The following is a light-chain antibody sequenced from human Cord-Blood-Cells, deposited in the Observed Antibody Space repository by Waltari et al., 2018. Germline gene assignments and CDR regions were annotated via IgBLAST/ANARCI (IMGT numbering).Light chain of an antibody. CDR2: DAS. V-gene: IGKV3-11*01. Sequence: EIVLTQSPATLSLSPGERATLSCRASQSVSSYLAWYQQKPGQAPRLLIYDASNRATGIPARVSGSGSGTDCTLTISSLEPEDFAVYYCQQRSNWPWTFGQGTKVEIK. CDR3: QQRSNWPWT. J-gene: IGKJ1*01. CDR1: QSVSSY.